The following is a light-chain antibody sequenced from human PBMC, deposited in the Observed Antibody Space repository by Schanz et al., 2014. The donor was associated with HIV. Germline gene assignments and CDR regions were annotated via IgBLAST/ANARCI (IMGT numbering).Light chain of an antibody. CDR1: SSDVGGYNY. J-gene: IGLJ1*01. Sequence: QSALTQPPSASGSPGQSVTISCTGTSSDVGGYNYVSWYQQHPGKAPKLMIYDVTLRPSGVSNRFSGSKSDTTASLTISGLQSEDEADYYCSSYSRGSTYVFGTGTKLTVL. CDR2: DVT. V-gene: IGLV2-14*03. CDR3: SSYSRGSTYV.